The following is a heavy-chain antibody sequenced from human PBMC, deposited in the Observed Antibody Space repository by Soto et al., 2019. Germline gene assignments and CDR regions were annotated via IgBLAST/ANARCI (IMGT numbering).Heavy chain of an antibody. Sequence: GGSLRLSCAASGFTFDDYAMHWVRQAPGKGLEWVSGISWNSGSIGYADSVKGRFTISRDNAKNSLYLQMNSLRAEDTALYYCAKDPYADTAMGNFDYWGQGTLVTVSS. CDR2: ISWNSGSI. V-gene: IGHV3-9*01. D-gene: IGHD5-18*01. CDR3: AKDPYADTAMGNFDY. CDR1: GFTFDDYA. J-gene: IGHJ4*02.